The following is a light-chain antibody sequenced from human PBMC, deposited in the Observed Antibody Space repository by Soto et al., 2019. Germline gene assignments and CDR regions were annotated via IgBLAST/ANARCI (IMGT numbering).Light chain of an antibody. CDR1: QSVTSNY. CDR3: QQYTAWPLT. Sequence: EIVLTQSPATLSLSQGERATLSCRASQSVTSNYLAWYQQKPGKAPRLLIHGISNRATGVPDRFSGSGSGTDFTLTISRLEPEDFAVYYCQQYTAWPLTFGQGTKVDIK. CDR2: GIS. V-gene: IGKV3-20*01. J-gene: IGKJ1*01.